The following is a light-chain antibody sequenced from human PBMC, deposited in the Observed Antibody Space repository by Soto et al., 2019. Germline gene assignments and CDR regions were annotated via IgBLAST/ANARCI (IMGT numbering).Light chain of an antibody. CDR1: QSISNY. Sequence: DIQMTQSPSSLSASVGDRVTITCRASQSISNYLNWYQQRPGKAPKLLINAASSLHSGVPSRFSGSGSGTDFTLTISSLQPEDFATYYCQQTYRIPFTFGPGTKVDI. CDR3: QQTYRIPFT. CDR2: AAS. J-gene: IGKJ3*01. V-gene: IGKV1-39*01.